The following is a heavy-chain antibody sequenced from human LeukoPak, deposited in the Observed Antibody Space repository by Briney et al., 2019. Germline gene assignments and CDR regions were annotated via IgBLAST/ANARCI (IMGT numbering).Heavy chain of an antibody. Sequence: ASVKVSCKASGYTFTNYHIHWVRRAPGQGLEWMGIINPSGGSTSYAQKIQGRVTVTRDTSTRTVYMELSSLRSEDTAVYYCARDYDSSGSEYWGQGTLVTVSS. V-gene: IGHV1-46*01. D-gene: IGHD3-22*01. CDR2: INPSGGST. J-gene: IGHJ4*02. CDR1: GYTFTNYH. CDR3: ARDYDSSGSEY.